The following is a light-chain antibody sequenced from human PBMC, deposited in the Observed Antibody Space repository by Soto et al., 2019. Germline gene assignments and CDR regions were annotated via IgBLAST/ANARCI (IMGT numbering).Light chain of an antibody. CDR1: QTISYW. V-gene: IGKV1-5*03. CDR3: QQYHSYPLT. J-gene: IGKJ4*01. Sequence: DIQMTQSPSTLSASVGDRVTITCRASQTISYWLAWYQQKPGQVPKLLIYKASSLESGVPSRFSGSGSGTEFTLIINSLQPDDFATYYCQQYHSYPLTFGGGTKVEIK. CDR2: KAS.